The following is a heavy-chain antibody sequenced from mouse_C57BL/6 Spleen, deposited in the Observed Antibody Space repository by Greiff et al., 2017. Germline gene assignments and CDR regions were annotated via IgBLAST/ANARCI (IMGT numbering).Heavy chain of an antibody. D-gene: IGHD1-1*01. J-gene: IGHJ1*03. V-gene: IGHV1-81*01. CDR1: GYTFTSYG. CDR3: ARGYYGSSYDYFDV. Sequence: VKLMESGAELARPGASVKLSCKASGYTFTSYGISWVKQRTGQGLEWIGEIYPRSGNTYYNEKFKGKATLTADKSSSTAYMELRSLTSEDSAVYFCARGYYGSSYDYFDVWGTGTTVTVSS. CDR2: IYPRSGNT.